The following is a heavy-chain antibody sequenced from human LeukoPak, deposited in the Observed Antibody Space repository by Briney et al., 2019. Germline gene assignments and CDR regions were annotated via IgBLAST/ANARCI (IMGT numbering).Heavy chain of an antibody. CDR2: ISGSGGIA. D-gene: IGHD6-19*01. CDR3: AKTAYSGGWGAFDI. CDR1: GFTFSSYA. J-gene: IGHJ3*02. Sequence: PGGSLRLSCAASGFTFSSYAMSWVRQAPGKGLEWVSAISGSGGIAYYGDSVKGRLTISRDNSRKTLYLQMSSLRADDTAIYYCAKTAYSGGWGAFDIWGQGTMVTVSS. V-gene: IGHV3-23*01.